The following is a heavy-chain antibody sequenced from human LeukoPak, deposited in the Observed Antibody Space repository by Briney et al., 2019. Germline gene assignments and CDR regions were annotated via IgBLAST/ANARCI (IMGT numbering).Heavy chain of an antibody. CDR1: GFTFSSYA. V-gene: IGHV3-23*01. CDR2: ISGSGGST. CDR3: AKDRFGQYGDYGWRTPYLDY. J-gene: IGHJ4*02. Sequence: GGSLRLSCAASGFTFSSYAMSWVRQAPGKGLEWVSAISGSGGSTYYADSVKGRFTISRDNSKNTLYLQMNSLRAEDTAVYYCAKDRFGQYGDYGWRTPYLDYWGQGTLVTVSS. D-gene: IGHD4-17*01.